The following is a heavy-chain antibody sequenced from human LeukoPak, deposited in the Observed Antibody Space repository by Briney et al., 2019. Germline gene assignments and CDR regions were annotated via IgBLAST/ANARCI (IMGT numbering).Heavy chain of an antibody. CDR3: ARDQSRGQQFVYHFDS. Sequence: GRSLRLSCAASGFTFSYNAMNWVRQAPGKGLEWVSYISGSSAKIDYGDAVKGRFTVSRGNAKNSLYLQMNSLRPEDTAVYFCARDQSRGQQFVYHFDSWGQGTLVTVSS. D-gene: IGHD1-1*01. V-gene: IGHV3-48*01. CDR1: GFTFSYNA. J-gene: IGHJ4*02. CDR2: ISGSSAKI.